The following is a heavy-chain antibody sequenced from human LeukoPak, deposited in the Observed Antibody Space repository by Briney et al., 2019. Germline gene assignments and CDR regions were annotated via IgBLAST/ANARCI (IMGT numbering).Heavy chain of an antibody. V-gene: IGHV3-15*05. CDR3: TTEVVVTSYFDF. CDR2: IKRKTHGGTT. Sequence: PGGSLRLSCATSGFDFSDAWMSWVRQAPGKGLEWVGRIKRKTHGGTTLYGAPVKGRFAISRDDSKNTLYLQMNSLTTEDTGVYFCTTEVVVTSYFDFWGHGALVTVSS. D-gene: IGHD2-21*02. CDR1: GFDFSDAW. J-gene: IGHJ4*01.